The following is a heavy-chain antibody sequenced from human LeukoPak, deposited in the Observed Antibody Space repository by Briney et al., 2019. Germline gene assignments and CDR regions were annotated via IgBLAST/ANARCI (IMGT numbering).Heavy chain of an antibody. D-gene: IGHD3-10*01. CDR2: INHSGST. CDR1: GGSFSGYH. Sequence: SETLSLTCAVYGGSFSGYHWSWIRQPPGKGLEWIGEINHSGSTNYNPSLKSRVTISVDTSKNQFSLKLSSVTAADTAVYYCARGRAYYYGSGSYYPFDYWGQGTLVTVSS. V-gene: IGHV4-34*01. CDR3: ARGRAYYYGSGSYYPFDY. J-gene: IGHJ4*02.